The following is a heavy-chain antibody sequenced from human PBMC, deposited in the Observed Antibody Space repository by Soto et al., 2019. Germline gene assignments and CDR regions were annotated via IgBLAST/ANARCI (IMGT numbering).Heavy chain of an antibody. V-gene: IGHV3-23*01. J-gene: IGHJ4*02. CDR3: AKGSALDY. D-gene: IGHD3-3*01. CDR1: GFTFSTYD. Sequence: EVQLLESGGNLVQPGGSLRLSCTASGFTFSTYDMTWVRQAPGKGLEWVSLIIGGVGTTYYADSVKGRFTISRDNSKNTLYLQMSSLRAEDTALYYCAKGSALDYWGQGTLVIVSS. CDR2: IIGGVGTT.